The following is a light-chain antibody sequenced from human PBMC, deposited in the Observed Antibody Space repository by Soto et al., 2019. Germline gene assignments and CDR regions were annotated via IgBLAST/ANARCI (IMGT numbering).Light chain of an antibody. CDR3: QQRSNWLSIT. V-gene: IGKV3D-20*02. CDR2: GAS. Sequence: EIVLTQSPGTLSLSPGERATLSCRASQSITNNYLAWYQQKPGRAHRLLIYGASSRATGIPDRFSGSGSGTDFTLTISRLEPEDFAVYYCQQRSNWLSITFGQGTKVDIK. J-gene: IGKJ1*01. CDR1: QSITNNY.